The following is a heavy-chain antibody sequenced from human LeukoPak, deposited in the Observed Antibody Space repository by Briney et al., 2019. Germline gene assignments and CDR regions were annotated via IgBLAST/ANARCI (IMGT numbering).Heavy chain of an antibody. Sequence: GESLKISCKGSGYTFTNYWIGWVRQMPGKGLEWMGIIYPGDSDTRCSPSFQGHVTISADKSINTAYLQWSSLMASDTAMYYCASRGIYGMDVWGQGTTVTVSS. CDR3: ASRGIYGMDV. V-gene: IGHV5-51*06. D-gene: IGHD1-14*01. CDR1: GYTFTNYW. CDR2: IYPGDSDT. J-gene: IGHJ6*02.